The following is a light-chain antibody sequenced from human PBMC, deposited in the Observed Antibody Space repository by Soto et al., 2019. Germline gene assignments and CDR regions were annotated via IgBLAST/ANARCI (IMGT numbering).Light chain of an antibody. CDR3: QQLTSYPLT. CDR1: QAISSY. Sequence: IQLTQSPFSLSASVGDRVTITCRASQAISSYVAWYQQKPGKAPKLLIYAASTLQSGVPSRFSGSGSGTDFTLAISRLQPEDFATYYCQQLTSYPLTFGGGTKVEIK. CDR2: AAS. J-gene: IGKJ4*01. V-gene: IGKV1-9*01.